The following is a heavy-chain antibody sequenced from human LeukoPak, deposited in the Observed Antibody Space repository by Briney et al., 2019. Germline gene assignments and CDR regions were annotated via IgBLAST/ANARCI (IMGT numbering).Heavy chain of an antibody. D-gene: IGHD6-19*01. V-gene: IGHV4-59*01. Sequence: SETLSLTCTVSGGSITSYYWNWIRQSPGKELEWIGYIFYRGNTNYNPSLKSRVTITVDTNKNQFSLTLTSVTTADTAIYYYARDRDSSGWFRGYFDFWGRGTLVAVSS. J-gene: IGHJ2*01. CDR3: ARDRDSSGWFRGYFDF. CDR2: IFYRGNT. CDR1: GGSITSYY.